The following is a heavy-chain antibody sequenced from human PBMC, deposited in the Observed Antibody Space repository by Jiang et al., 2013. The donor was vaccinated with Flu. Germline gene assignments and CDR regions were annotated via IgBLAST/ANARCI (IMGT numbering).Heavy chain of an antibody. D-gene: IGHD5-24*01. Sequence: GSGLVKPSETLSLTCAVSGGSLSADTYYWGWIRQPPGKGLEWIGYVYSNGNTDCNPSLRSRVTISPDTANNQFSLKLTSVTAADTAVYYCVRVEDRRGQFQRGVDPWGQGTLVTVSS. V-gene: IGHV4-61*01. J-gene: IGHJ5*02. CDR2: VYSNGNT. CDR3: VRVEDRRGQFQRGVDP. CDR1: GGSLSADTYY.